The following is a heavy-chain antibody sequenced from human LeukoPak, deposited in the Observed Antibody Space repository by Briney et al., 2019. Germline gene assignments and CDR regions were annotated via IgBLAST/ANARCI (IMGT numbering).Heavy chain of an antibody. D-gene: IGHD2-2*01. Sequence: GRSLRLSCAASGFTFSSYAMHWVRQAPGKGLEWMTLISFDGSNKDYADSVKGRFTISRDNSKNTLYLQMNSLRAEDTAVYYCARACSSTSCPSSGSYYNPDSWGQGTLVTVSS. J-gene: IGHJ4*02. V-gene: IGHV3-30-3*01. CDR1: GFTFSSYA. CDR3: ARACSSTSCPSSGSYYNPDS. CDR2: ISFDGSNK.